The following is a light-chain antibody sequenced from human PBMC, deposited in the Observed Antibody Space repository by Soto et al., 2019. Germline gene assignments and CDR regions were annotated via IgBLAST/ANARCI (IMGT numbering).Light chain of an antibody. CDR2: GTS. CDR3: QQYDSSRWT. V-gene: IGKV3-20*01. J-gene: IGKJ1*01. Sequence: EIVLTQSPGTLSLSPGERATLSCRASQTVGSAYLAWYQHKPGQAPRLLIYGTSSRATGIPDTISGSGSGTDFTLTISRLEPEDFPVYYCQQYDSSRWTFGQGTKVE. CDR1: QTVGSAY.